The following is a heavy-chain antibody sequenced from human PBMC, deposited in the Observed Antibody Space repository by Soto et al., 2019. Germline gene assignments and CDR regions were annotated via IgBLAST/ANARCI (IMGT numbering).Heavy chain of an antibody. CDR2: INSDESSR. V-gene: IGHV3-74*01. CDR1: GFTFSNYW. CDR3: ARGIDFYFDL. J-gene: IGHJ2*01. Sequence: EVQLVESGGDLVQPGGSLSLSCVASGFTFSNYWMHWVRQAPGKGLEWVSRINSDESSRAYADSVKGRFISSRDNDNNSLSLQMNRLRGEDTAVYYGARGIDFYFDLWGRGTLVTFSS.